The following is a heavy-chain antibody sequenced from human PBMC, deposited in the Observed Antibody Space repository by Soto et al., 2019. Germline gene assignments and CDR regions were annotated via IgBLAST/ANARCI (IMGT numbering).Heavy chain of an antibody. CDR1: GYTFTDYY. V-gene: IGHV1-2*04. CDR2: VNPNNGGT. J-gene: IGHJ4*02. CDR3: ARDRRSRWSPDFDY. Sequence: QVQLVQSGAEVKKPGASVKVSCKASGYTFTDYYMHWVRQAPGQGLEWMGWVNPNNGGTNHAQKFQDWVTMTRDTSISTAYMELSRLRSDDTAVYYCARDRRSRWSPDFDYWGQGTLVTVSS. D-gene: IGHD6-13*01.